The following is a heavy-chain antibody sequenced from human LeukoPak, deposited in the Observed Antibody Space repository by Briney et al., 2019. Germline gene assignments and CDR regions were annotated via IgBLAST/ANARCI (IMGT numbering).Heavy chain of an antibody. J-gene: IGHJ3*02. CDR1: GFTFNTYW. D-gene: IGHD3-16*02. CDR3: ARDHYDYVWGSYRYENDAFDI. CDR2: IKHDGSEN. Sequence: GGSLRLSCEALGFTFNTYWMSWVRQAPGKGLEWVASIKHDGSENYYVDSVNGRFTISRDNAKNSLYLQMNSLRAEDTAVYYCARDHYDYVWGSYRYENDAFDIWGQGTMVTVSS. V-gene: IGHV3-7*01.